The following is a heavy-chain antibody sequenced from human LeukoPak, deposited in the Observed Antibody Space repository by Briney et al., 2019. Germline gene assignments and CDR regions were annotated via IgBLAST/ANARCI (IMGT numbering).Heavy chain of an antibody. Sequence: SETLSLTCAVYGGSFSGYYWSWIRQPPGKGLEWIGEINHSGSTNYNPSLKSRVTISVDTSKNQFSLKLSSVTAADTAVYYCARSMTTVNWSDPWGQGTLVTVSS. V-gene: IGHV4-34*01. D-gene: IGHD4-4*01. CDR2: INHSGST. CDR3: ARSMTTVNWSDP. J-gene: IGHJ5*02. CDR1: GGSFSGYY.